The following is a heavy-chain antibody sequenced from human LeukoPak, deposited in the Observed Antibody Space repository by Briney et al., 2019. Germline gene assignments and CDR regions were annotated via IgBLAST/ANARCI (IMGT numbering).Heavy chain of an antibody. CDR3: AKSKIPMGDYYYYGMDV. Sequence: GGSLRLSCAASGFTFSSYSMNWVRQAPGKGLEWVSSISSSSSYIYYADSVKGRFTISRDNAKNSLYLQMNSLRAEDTAVYYCAKSKIPMGDYYYYGMDVWGQGTTVTVSS. CDR1: GFTFSSYS. J-gene: IGHJ6*02. D-gene: IGHD1-26*01. V-gene: IGHV3-21*04. CDR2: ISSSSSYI.